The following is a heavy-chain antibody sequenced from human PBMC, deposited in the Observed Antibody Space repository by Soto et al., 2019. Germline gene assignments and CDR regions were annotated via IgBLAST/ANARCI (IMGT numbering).Heavy chain of an antibody. CDR1: DDSITGGGYY. V-gene: IGHV4-31*02. D-gene: IGHD3-10*01. J-gene: IGHJ1*01. Sequence: PSETLSLTCSVSDDSITGGGYYWSWIRQHPAKGLEWIGSIYYRGSTYYNPSLRGRGTISLDPSQARLSLRLTSLTAADTATYYCARGGSGTYHVWGQGTLVTVSS. CDR3: ARGGSGTYHV. CDR2: IYYRGST.